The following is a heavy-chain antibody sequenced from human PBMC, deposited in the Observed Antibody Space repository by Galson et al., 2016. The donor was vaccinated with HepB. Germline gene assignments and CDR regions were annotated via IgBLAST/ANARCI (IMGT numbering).Heavy chain of an antibody. CDR1: GYIFSGYY. CDR3: ARGHVYGSGSYYPDY. Sequence: SVKVSCKASGYIFSGYYIYWVRQAPGEGLQWMGWINPNSGDASYAQMFQGRVTMTRDTSISTASMELTRLTSDDTAVYYCARGHVYGSGSYYPDYWGQGTLVTVSS. V-gene: IGHV1-2*02. CDR2: INPNSGDA. D-gene: IGHD3-10*01. J-gene: IGHJ4*02.